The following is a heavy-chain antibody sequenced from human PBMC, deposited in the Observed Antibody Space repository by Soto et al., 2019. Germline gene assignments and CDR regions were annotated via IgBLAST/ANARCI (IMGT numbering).Heavy chain of an antibody. D-gene: IGHD3-10*01. CDR2: ISTWNGDR. Sequence: QVQLVQYGVEVKKPGASVEVSCKASGYSFTTYGISWVRQAPGRGLEWMGWISTWNGDRIYAQKIQGRVTMTTDTSTTTAKMELRSLTSDDTAVYYCTSDTGVGAYGSATNGMDVWGQGTTVTVSS. CDR3: TSDTGVGAYGSATNGMDV. CDR1: GYSFTTYG. V-gene: IGHV1-18*01. J-gene: IGHJ6*02.